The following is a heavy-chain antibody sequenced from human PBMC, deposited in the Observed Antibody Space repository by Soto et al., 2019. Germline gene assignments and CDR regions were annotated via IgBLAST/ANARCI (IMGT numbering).Heavy chain of an antibody. D-gene: IGHD2-2*01. CDR3: AKGSKGFDY. J-gene: IGHJ4*02. Sequence: EVQLLESGGGLVHPGGPLRLSCAASGFTFSSYAMTWVRQAPGKGLEWVSAITGGGDNTYYADSVKGRFTISRDNFKNTLYLQMDSLRDEDTAIYYCAKGSKGFDYWGQGTLVTVSS. CDR2: ITGGGDNT. V-gene: IGHV3-23*01. CDR1: GFTFSSYA.